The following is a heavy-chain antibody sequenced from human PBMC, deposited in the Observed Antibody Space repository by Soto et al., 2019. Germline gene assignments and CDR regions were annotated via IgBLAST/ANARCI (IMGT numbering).Heavy chain of an antibody. D-gene: IGHD3-22*01. CDR3: ARFYYDSSGYLPSPYYYYYGMDV. Sequence: GGSMRLSCAASGFTFSSYGMSWVSQAPGKGLEWVANIKQDGSEKYYVDSVKGRFTISRDNAKNSLYLQMNSLRAEDTAVYYCARFYYDSSGYLPSPYYYYYGMDVWGQGTTVTVSS. CDR1: GFTFSSYG. V-gene: IGHV3-7*04. CDR2: IKQDGSEK. J-gene: IGHJ6*02.